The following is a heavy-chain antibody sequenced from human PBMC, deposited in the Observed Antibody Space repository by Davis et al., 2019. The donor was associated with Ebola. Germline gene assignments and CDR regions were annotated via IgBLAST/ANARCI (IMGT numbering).Heavy chain of an antibody. Sequence: GESLKISCKGSGYIFTSYWIGWVRQMPGKGLEWMGKIDPPDSYTDYSPSFQGHVIMSVDKSTNTAYLQWSSLKASDTAIYYCATLRRTITGMDDGFDIWGHGTMVTVSS. V-gene: IGHV5-10-1*01. J-gene: IGHJ3*02. CDR3: ATLRRTITGMDDGFDI. D-gene: IGHD1-20*01. CDR1: GYIFTSYW. CDR2: IDPPDSYT.